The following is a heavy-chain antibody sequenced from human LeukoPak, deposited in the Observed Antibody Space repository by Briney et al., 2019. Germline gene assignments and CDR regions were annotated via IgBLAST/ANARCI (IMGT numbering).Heavy chain of an antibody. J-gene: IGHJ2*01. CDR1: GFTFSSYA. V-gene: IGHV3-20*04. D-gene: IGHD2-15*01. Sequence: PGGSLRLSCAASGFTFSSYAMNWVRQAPGKGLEWVTGIKWNGGSTGYVDSVKGRFTISRDNAKNSLFLHMNSLRVEDTALYYCARDRVVVATTTPPYWYFDLWGRGTRVTVSS. CDR2: IKWNGGST. CDR3: ARDRVVVATTTPPYWYFDL.